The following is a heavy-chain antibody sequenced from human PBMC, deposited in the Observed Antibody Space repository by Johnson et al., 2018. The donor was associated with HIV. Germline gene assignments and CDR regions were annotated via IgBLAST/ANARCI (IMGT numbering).Heavy chain of an antibody. CDR3: AKGGGQLWFYIAFDI. CDR2: ISYDGSNK. V-gene: IGHV3-30*04. Sequence: QVQLVESGGGVVQPGRSLRLSCAASGFTFSSYAMHWVRHAPGKGLEWVAVISYDGSNKYYADSVKGRFTISRDNSKNTLYLQMNSLRAEDTAVYYCAKGGGQLWFYIAFDIWGQGTMVTVSS. D-gene: IGHD5-18*01. J-gene: IGHJ3*02. CDR1: GFTFSSYA.